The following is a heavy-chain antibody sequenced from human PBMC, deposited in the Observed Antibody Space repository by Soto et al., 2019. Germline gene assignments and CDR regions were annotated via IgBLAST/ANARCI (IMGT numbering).Heavy chain of an antibody. CDR2: INTSGGST. CDR1: GFTFTSYA. CDR3: ARASVSGRRFDY. Sequence: GASVKVSCKASGFTFTSYAISWVRQAPGQGLEWMGIINTSGGSTTYAQKFQGRVTMTRDTSTSTVYMELSSLTSEDTAVYYCARASVSGRRFDYWGEGTLVTVSS. D-gene: IGHD6-19*01. J-gene: IGHJ4*02. V-gene: IGHV1-46*03.